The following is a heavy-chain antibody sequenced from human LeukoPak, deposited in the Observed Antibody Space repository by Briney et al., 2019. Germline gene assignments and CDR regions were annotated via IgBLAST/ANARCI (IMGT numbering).Heavy chain of an antibody. CDR3: ASPEGERGY. Sequence: GRSLRLSCAASGFTFSSYGMHWVRQAPGKGLEWVAVISNDGSKKYYADSVKGRFTISRDNSKNTLSLQVSSLRAEDTAVYYCASPEGERGYWGQGTLVTVSS. D-gene: IGHD1-1*01. CDR2: ISNDGSKK. V-gene: IGHV3-30*03. CDR1: GFTFSSYG. J-gene: IGHJ4*02.